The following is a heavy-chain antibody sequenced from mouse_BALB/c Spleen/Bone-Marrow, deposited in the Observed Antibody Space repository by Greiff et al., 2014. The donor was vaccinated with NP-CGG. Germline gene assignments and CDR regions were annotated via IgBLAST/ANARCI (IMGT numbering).Heavy chain of an antibody. Sequence: VQLKESGGGLVQPGGSLRLSCATSGFTFPDYYMKWGRQPPGMALEWVGFIRNKANGYTTDYSTSVKGRFTISRDNSQNILYLQMNTLRTEDSATYYCARDVGRLFFDVWGAGTTVTVSS. CDR2: IRNKANGYTT. CDR1: GFTFPDYY. V-gene: IGHV7-3*02. D-gene: IGHD3-3*01. CDR3: ARDVGRLFFDV. J-gene: IGHJ1*01.